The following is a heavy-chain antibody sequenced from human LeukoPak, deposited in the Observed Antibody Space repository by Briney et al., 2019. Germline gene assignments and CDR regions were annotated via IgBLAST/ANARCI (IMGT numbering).Heavy chain of an antibody. J-gene: IGHJ4*02. Sequence: GESLKISCRGSEYGFTSYWIGWVRQMPGKGLEWMGIIYPGDSDTGYSPSFQGQVTFSADRSISTAYLQWSSLKASDTATYYCARRSRYCRSTKCSYFDYWGQGTLVIVSS. CDR2: IYPGDSDT. V-gene: IGHV5-51*01. D-gene: IGHD2-21*02. CDR3: ARRSRYCRSTKCSYFDY. CDR1: EYGFTSYW.